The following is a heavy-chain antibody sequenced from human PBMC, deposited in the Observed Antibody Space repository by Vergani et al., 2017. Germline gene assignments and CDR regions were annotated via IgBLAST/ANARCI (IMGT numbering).Heavy chain of an antibody. CDR3: AIVTDYYDSSGYYLDY. V-gene: IGHV1-46*01. CDR1: GYTFSNYY. CDR2: INPSGGHT. Sequence: QVQVVQSGAEVKKSGASVKVSCKTSGYTFSNYYMHWVRQAPGQGLEWMGIINPSGGHTNYAQKFQGRVTMTRDTSTSTVYMELSSLRSEDTAIYYCAIVTDYYDSSGYYLDYWGQGTLVTDSS. J-gene: IGHJ4*02. D-gene: IGHD3-22*01.